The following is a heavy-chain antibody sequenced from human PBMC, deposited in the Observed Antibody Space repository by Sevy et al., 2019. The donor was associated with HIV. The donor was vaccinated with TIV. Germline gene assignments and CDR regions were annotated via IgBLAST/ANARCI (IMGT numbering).Heavy chain of an antibody. J-gene: IGHJ1*01. CDR2: ISDTSGYI. CDR1: GVSLNTYS. Sequence: GGSLRLSCAASGVSLNTYSMNWVRQAPGKGLEWVSSISDTSGYIFYADSVKGRFTISRDNARNSLYIQMNSLRAEDTAVYYCARDAGSGWQKYFQQWGQGTLVTVSS. D-gene: IGHD6-19*01. CDR3: ARDAGSGWQKYFQQ. V-gene: IGHV3-21*06.